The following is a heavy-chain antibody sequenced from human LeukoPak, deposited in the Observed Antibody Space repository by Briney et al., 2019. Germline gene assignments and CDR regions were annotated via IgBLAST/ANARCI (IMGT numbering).Heavy chain of an antibody. J-gene: IGHJ4*02. CDR3: ARGPPNWGFDF. D-gene: IGHD7-27*01. CDR2: IIPIFGTA. CDR1: GGTFSSYA. V-gene: IGHV1-69*13. Sequence: SVKVSCKASGGTFSSYAISWVRQAPGQGLEWMGGIIPIFGTANYAQKFQGRVTITADESTSTAFMELTSLRSEDTAVYYCARGPPNWGFDFWGQGALVTVSS.